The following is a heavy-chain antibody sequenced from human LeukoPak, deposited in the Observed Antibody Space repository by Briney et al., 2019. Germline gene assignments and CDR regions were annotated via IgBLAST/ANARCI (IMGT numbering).Heavy chain of an antibody. D-gene: IGHD1-14*01. CDR1: GGSISSGGYY. CDR2: IHYSGST. Sequence: SETLSLTCTVSGGSISSGGYYWSWIRQHPGKGLEWIGYIHYSGSTYYNPSLKSRVTISVDTSKNQFSLKLSSVTAADTAVYYCARVRYMDWFDPWGQGTLVTVSS. CDR3: ARVRYMDWFDP. V-gene: IGHV4-31*03. J-gene: IGHJ5*02.